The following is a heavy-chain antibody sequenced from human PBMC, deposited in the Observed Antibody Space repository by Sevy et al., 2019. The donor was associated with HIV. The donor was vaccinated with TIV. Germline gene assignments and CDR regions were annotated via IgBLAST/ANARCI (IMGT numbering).Heavy chain of an antibody. Sequence: GGSLRLSCAASGFTFSSYWMHWVRQAPGKGLVWVSRINRDGSSTSYADSVKGRFTISRDNAKNTLYLQMNSLRAEDTAVYYCARGGYCSGGSCLHVDYWGQGTLVTVSS. CDR2: INRDGSST. CDR1: GFTFSSYW. J-gene: IGHJ4*02. CDR3: ARGGYCSGGSCLHVDY. V-gene: IGHV3-74*01. D-gene: IGHD2-15*01.